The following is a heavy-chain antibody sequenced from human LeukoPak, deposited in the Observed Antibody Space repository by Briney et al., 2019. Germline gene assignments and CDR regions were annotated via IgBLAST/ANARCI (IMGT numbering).Heavy chain of an antibody. J-gene: IGHJ5*02. CDR1: GFTFSSTY. V-gene: IGHV3-66*01. D-gene: IGHD2-21*01. Sequence: GGSLRLSCAASGFTFSSTYMAWVRQAPGTGQEWVGVIYSGGNTYYEDSASGRFTIARYDSKKTLPFQMNNLSVADAAVYECLRVQFQWFDPWGQGTLVTVAS. CDR3: LRVQFQWFDP. CDR2: IYSGGNT.